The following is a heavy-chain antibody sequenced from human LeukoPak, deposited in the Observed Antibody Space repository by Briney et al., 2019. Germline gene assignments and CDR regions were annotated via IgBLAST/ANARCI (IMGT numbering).Heavy chain of an antibody. Sequence: ASVKVSCKASGYTFTTYVLNWVRQAPGQGFEWMGFINTYTRNPTYAQGFTGRFVFSLDTSVSTAYLQINSLKAEDTAVYYCARGAYYYYYYMDVWGKGTTVTVSS. CDR3: ARGAYYYYYYMDV. J-gene: IGHJ6*03. CDR2: INTYTRNP. V-gene: IGHV7-4-1*02. CDR1: GYTFTTYV.